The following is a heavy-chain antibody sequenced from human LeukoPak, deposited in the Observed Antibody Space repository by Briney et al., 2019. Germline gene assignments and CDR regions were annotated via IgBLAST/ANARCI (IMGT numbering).Heavy chain of an antibody. J-gene: IGHJ4*02. CDR2: IYYSGST. CDR3: ASFCSSTSCYGGY. CDR1: GGSISSGDYY. Sequence: PSETLSLTCTVSGGSISSGDYYWSWIRPPPGKGLEWIGYIYYSGSTYYNPSLKSRATISVDTSKNQFSLKLSSVTAADTAVFYCASFCSSTSCYGGYWGQGTLVTVSS. D-gene: IGHD2-2*01. V-gene: IGHV4-30-4*01.